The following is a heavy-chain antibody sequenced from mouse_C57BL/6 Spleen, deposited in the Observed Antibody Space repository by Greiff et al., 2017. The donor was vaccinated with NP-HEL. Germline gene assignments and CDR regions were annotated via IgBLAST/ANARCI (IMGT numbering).Heavy chain of an antibody. CDR2: ISSGVSYT. Sequence: EVHLVESGGDLVKPGGSLKLSCAASGFTFSSYGMSWVRPTPDKRLEWVATISSGVSYTYYPDSVKGRFTISRDNAKNTLYLQMSSLKSEDTAMYYCARRGYYGLDYWGQGTTLTVSS. V-gene: IGHV5-6*01. CDR3: ARRGYYGLDY. D-gene: IGHD1-2*01. J-gene: IGHJ2*01. CDR1: GFTFSSYG.